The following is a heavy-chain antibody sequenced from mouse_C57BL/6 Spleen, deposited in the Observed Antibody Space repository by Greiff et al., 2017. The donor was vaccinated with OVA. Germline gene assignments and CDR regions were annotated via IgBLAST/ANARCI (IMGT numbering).Heavy chain of an antibody. Sequence: QVQLQQPGAELVKPGASVKLSCKASGYTFTSYWMHWVKQRPGQGLEWIGIIHPDSGSTNYNEKFKSKTTLTVDKSSSPAYMQLSTLTSEDSAFYYGSREVVVLDWGQGTTLTVSS. CDR2: IHPDSGST. CDR3: SREVVVLD. J-gene: IGHJ2*01. V-gene: IGHV1-64*01. CDR1: GYTFTSYW. D-gene: IGHD1-1*02.